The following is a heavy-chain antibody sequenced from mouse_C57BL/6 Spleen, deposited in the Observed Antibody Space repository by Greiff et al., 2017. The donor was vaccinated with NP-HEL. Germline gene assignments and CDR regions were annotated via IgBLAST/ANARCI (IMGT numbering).Heavy chain of an antibody. Sequence: QVQLQQSGPELVKPGASVKISCKASGYAFSSSWMNWVKQRPGKGLEWIGRIYPGDGDTNYNGKFKGKATLTADKSSSTAYMQLSSLTSEDSAVYFCARDGDYAAGGFDYWGQGTTLTLSS. V-gene: IGHV1-82*01. D-gene: IGHD2-4*01. CDR2: IYPGDGDT. CDR3: ARDGDYAAGGFDY. CDR1: GYAFSSSW. J-gene: IGHJ2*01.